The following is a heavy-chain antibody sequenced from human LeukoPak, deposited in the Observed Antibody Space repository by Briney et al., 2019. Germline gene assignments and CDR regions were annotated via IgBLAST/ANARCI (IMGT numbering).Heavy chain of an antibody. J-gene: IGHJ6*02. CDR3: AKQPDLYSSSWPNYYYYGMDV. D-gene: IGHD6-13*01. CDR1: GGTFSSYA. V-gene: IGHV1-69*04. CDR2: IIPILGIA. Sequence: GASVKVSCKASGGTFSSYAISWVRQAPGQGLEWMGRIIPILGIANHAQKFQGRVTITADKSTSTAYMELSSLRSEDTAVYYCAKQPDLYSSSWPNYYYYGMDVWGQGTTVTVSS.